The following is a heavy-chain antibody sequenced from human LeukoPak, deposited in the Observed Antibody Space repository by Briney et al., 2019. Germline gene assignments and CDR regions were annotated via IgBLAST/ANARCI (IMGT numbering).Heavy chain of an antibody. J-gene: IGHJ4*02. Sequence: PGGSLRLSCAASGFTFSNYAMSWVRQAPGKGLEWVSVISGSGDSTYYADSVKGRFTISRDNSKNTVNLQMNGPRVEDTAVYYCAKLSGRYYLPLDYWGQGTLVTVSS. CDR1: GFTFSNYA. D-gene: IGHD1-26*01. V-gene: IGHV3-23*01. CDR2: ISGSGDST. CDR3: AKLSGRYYLPLDY.